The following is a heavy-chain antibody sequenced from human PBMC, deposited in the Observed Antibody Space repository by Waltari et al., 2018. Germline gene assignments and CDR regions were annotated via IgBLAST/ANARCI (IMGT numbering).Heavy chain of an antibody. J-gene: IGHJ5*02. Sequence: EVQLLESGGGLVQPGGSLRLSCAASGFTFSSYAMSWVRQAPGKGLDGGSAIGGSGGRTYYADSVKGRFTISRDNSKNTLYLQMNSLRAEDTAVYYCAKAGTTVTFCWFDPWGQGTLVTVSS. CDR2: IGGSGGRT. CDR1: GFTFSSYA. V-gene: IGHV3-23*01. CDR3: AKAGTTVTFCWFDP. D-gene: IGHD4-4*01.